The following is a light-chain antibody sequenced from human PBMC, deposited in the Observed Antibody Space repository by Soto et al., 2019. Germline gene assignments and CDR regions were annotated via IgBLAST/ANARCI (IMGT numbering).Light chain of an antibody. CDR1: SSNIGNNY. CDR3: GTWDSSLSASYV. CDR2: ENN. V-gene: IGLV1-51*02. J-gene: IGLJ1*01. Sequence: QSALTQPPSVSAAPGQKVTISCSGSSSNIGNNYVSWYQQLPGTAPKLLIYENNKRPSGIPDRFSGSKSGTSATLGITGLQTGDEADYYCGTWDSSLSASYVFGTGTKVTVL.